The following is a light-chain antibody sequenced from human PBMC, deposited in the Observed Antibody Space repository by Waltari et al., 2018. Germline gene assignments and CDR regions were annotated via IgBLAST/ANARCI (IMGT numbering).Light chain of an antibody. CDR1: PSISSW. CDR2: KAS. J-gene: IGKJ2*01. V-gene: IGKV1-5*03. CDR3: QQYNSYS. Sequence: DIQMTPSPSTLSASVGDRVTITCRASPSISSWLAWYQQKPGKAPKLLIYKASSLESGVPSRFSGSGSGTEFTLTISSLQPDDFATYYCQQYNSYSFGQGTKLEIK.